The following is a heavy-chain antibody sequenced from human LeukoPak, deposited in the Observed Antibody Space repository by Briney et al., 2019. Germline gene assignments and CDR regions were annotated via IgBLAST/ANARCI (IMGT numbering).Heavy chain of an antibody. J-gene: IGHJ4*02. D-gene: IGHD3-9*01. CDR1: GFTFSSYA. CDR2: ITGSGGNT. CDR3: ATWGDYDVLTGYYVSDY. V-gene: IGHV3-23*01. Sequence: GGCLRLACAASGFTFSSYAISWVRQAPGKGLGWVSAITGSGGNTYYADSVKRPFTISRDNSKNTLSLQMNSMRAEDTGVYYCATWGDYDVLTGYYVSDYWGQGTLVTVSS.